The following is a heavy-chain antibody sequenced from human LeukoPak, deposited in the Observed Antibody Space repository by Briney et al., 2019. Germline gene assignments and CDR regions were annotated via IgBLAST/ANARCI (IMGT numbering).Heavy chain of an antibody. CDR1: GYTFSDYG. Sequence: GASVRVSCKTSGYTFSDYGITWVRQAPGQGLERIGWINPYNGNINSAQKLQGRVIMTTDTSTTTAHMELMSLTSDDTAVYYCARGGSSGWYGVGAFDVWGQGTMVIVSS. CDR2: INPYNGNI. J-gene: IGHJ3*01. D-gene: IGHD6-19*01. CDR3: ARGGSSGWYGVGAFDV. V-gene: IGHV1-18*01.